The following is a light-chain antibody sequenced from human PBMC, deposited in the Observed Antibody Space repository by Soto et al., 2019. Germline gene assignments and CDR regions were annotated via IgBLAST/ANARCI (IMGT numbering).Light chain of an antibody. CDR1: SSDVGGYNY. CDR3: CSYATGSVYV. CDR2: DVN. J-gene: IGLJ1*01. Sequence: QSALTQPASVSGSPGQSITISCTGNSSDVGGYNYVSWYQQHPGKVPKLMMFDVNNRPSVVSNRFSGSKSGNTASLTISGLQAEDEADYFCCSYATGSVYVFGTATKLTVL. V-gene: IGLV2-14*01.